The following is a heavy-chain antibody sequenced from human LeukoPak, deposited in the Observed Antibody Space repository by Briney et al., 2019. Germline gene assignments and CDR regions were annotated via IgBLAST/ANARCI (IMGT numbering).Heavy chain of an antibody. V-gene: IGHV1-2*02. Sequence: GASVKVSCKASGYTFTGYYMHWVLQAPGQGLEWMGWINPNSGGTNYAQKFQDRVTMTRDTSISTAYMELSRLRFADTAVYYCARSPHILTGENFDYWGQGILVTVSS. CDR2: INPNSGGT. J-gene: IGHJ4*02. CDR3: ARSPHILTGENFDY. CDR1: GYTFTGYY. D-gene: IGHD3-9*01.